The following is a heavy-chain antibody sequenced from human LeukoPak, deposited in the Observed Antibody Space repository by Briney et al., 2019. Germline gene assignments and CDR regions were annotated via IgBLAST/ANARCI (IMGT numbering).Heavy chain of an antibody. CDR3: ARELDDSLDAFDI. CDR2: IKQDGSEK. CDR1: GFTFSSYW. V-gene: IGHV3-7*01. J-gene: IGHJ3*02. D-gene: IGHD3-22*01. Sequence: GGSLRLSCAASGFTFSSYWMSWVRQAPGKGLEWVANIKQDGSEKYYVDSVKGRFTISRDNAKNSLYLQMNSLRAEDTAVYYCARELDDSLDAFDIWGQGTMVTVSS.